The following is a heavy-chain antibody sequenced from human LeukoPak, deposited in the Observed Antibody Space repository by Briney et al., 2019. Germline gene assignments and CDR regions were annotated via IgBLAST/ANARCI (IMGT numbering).Heavy chain of an antibody. D-gene: IGHD2-2*02. CDR1: GFTFSSYG. Sequence: GGSLRLSCAASGFTFSSYGMTWFRQAPGKGLEWVSGFSGSTGSTHYADSVKGRFTISRDNSRDTLSLQMNSLRGEDTAVYYCARGGMRGKISYTYYYMDVWGKGTTVTVSS. CDR2: FSGSTGST. CDR3: ARGGMRGKISYTYYYMDV. V-gene: IGHV3-23*01. J-gene: IGHJ6*03.